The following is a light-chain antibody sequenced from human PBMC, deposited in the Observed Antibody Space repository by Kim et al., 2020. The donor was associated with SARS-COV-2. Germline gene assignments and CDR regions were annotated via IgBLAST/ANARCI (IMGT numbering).Light chain of an antibody. CDR3: CSYAGSYGVV. CDR2: DVS. V-gene: IGLV2-11*01. J-gene: IGLJ2*01. Sequence: AHISCTGASCDVGDYTYVSWYQQHPGNTPNLMIYDVSRRPSGVPDRFSGSKSGNTASLTISGLQAEDEADYYCCSYAGSYGVVFGGGTQLTVL. CDR1: SCDVGDYTY.